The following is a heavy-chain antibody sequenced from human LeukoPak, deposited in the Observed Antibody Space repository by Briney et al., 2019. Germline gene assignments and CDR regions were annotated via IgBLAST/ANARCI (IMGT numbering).Heavy chain of an antibody. V-gene: IGHV3-7*03. CDR2: IKNDGAVK. D-gene: IGHD5-18*01. CDR3: AKGYSYGYDC. J-gene: IGHJ4*02. CDR1: GFTFSYHW. Sequence: GGSLRLSCAASGFTFSYHWMTWVRQAPGKGLEWVANIKNDGAVKNYVDSVKGRFTISRDNSKNTLFLQMNSLRAEDSAIYYCAKGYSYGYDCWGQGTLVTVSS.